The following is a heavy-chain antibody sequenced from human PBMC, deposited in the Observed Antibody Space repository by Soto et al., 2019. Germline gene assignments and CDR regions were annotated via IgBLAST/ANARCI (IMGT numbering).Heavy chain of an antibody. V-gene: IGHV5-51*01. CDR1: GYGFANYW. J-gene: IGHJ4*02. D-gene: IGHD6-19*01. CDR2: IYPGDSDT. CDR3: ARAPSHGWYQHFDY. Sequence: GESLKISCEASGYGFANYWIGWVRQMPGKGLEWMGIIYPGDSDTRYSPSFQGRVTISADKSISTAYLQWSSLEASDTAIYYCARAPSHGWYQHFDYWGQGTLVTVSS.